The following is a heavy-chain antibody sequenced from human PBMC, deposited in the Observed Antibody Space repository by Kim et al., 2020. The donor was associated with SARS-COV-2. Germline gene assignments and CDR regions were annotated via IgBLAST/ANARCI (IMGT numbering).Heavy chain of an antibody. D-gene: IGHD2-2*01. Sequence: SVKVSCKASGGTFSSYAISWVRQAPGQGLEWMGGIIPIFGTANYAQKFQGRVTITADESTSTAYMELSSLRSEDTAVYYCARDTRFGSSTSPYGMDVWGQGTTVTVSS. J-gene: IGHJ6*02. CDR1: GGTFSSYA. CDR3: ARDTRFGSSTSPYGMDV. V-gene: IGHV1-69*13. CDR2: IIPIFGTA.